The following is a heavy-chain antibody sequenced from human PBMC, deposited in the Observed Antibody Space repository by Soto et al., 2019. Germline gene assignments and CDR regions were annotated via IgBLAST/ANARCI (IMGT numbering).Heavy chain of an antibody. CDR2: INPSGGST. D-gene: IGHD3-22*01. CDR1: GYTFTSYY. Sequence: ASVKVSCKASGYTFTSYYMHWVRQAPGQGLEWVGIINPSGGSTSYAQKFQGRVTMTRDTSTSTVYMELSSLRSEDTAVYYCAWVVSSSGYHDAFDIWGQGTMVTVS. J-gene: IGHJ3*02. CDR3: AWVVSSSGYHDAFDI. V-gene: IGHV1-46*01.